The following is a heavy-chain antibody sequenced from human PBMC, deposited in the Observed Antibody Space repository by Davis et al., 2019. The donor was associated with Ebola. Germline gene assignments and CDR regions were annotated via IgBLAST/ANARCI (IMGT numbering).Heavy chain of an antibody. J-gene: IGHJ6*02. CDR2: ISAYNGNT. CDR1: GYTFTSYG. CDR3: ARVFDDYYYGMDV. D-gene: IGHD3-9*01. V-gene: IGHV1-18*01. Sequence: ASVKVSCKASGYTFTSYGISWVRPAPGQGLEWMGWISAYNGNTNYAQKLQGRVTMTTDTSTSTAYMELRSLRSDVTAVYYCARVFDDYYYGMDVWGQGTTVTVSS.